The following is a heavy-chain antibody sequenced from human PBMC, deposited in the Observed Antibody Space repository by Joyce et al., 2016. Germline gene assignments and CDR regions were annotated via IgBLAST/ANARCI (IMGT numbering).Heavy chain of an antibody. CDR3: TRELITTYHYYGMDV. J-gene: IGHJ6*02. D-gene: IGHD3-3*01. CDR1: RFPFSSYW. CDR2: INTDGSST. V-gene: IGHV3-74*01. Sequence: EMQLVESGGTLVQPGGSLRLSCAASRFPFSSYWMHWVRQAPGKGLVWGSRINTDGSSTSYADSVKGRFTISRDNAKNTLYLQMNSLRADDTAVYYCTRELITTYHYYGMDVWGQGTTVTVSS.